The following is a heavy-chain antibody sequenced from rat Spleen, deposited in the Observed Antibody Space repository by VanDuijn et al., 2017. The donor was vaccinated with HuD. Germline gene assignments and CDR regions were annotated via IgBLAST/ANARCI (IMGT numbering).Heavy chain of an antibody. Sequence: VVSEGGLCISGRSLILSCSESGIPFRRDVLAWVRPDPQPGLEWVATINYDGSHTYYRDSVKGQFTISRDNAKSTLYRQMDSLRSDDTATYYCARQMYTTDYLYWYFDFWGPGTMVTVSS. D-gene: IGHD1-6*01. CDR1: GIPFRRDV. J-gene: IGHJ1*01. CDR3: ARQMYTTDYLYWYFDF. V-gene: IGHV5-29*01. CDR2: INYDGSHT.